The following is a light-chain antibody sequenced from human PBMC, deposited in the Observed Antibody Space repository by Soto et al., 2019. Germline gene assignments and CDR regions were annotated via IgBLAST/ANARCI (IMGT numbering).Light chain of an antibody. Sequence: DIQITQYPSTLSASVGDRVTITCRASQSISSWLAWYQQKPGKAPKLLIYKASTLKSGVPSRFSGSGSGTEFTLTISSLQPDDFATYYCQHYNSYSEAFGQVAKVDI. J-gene: IGKJ1*01. CDR2: KAS. CDR1: QSISSW. V-gene: IGKV1-5*03. CDR3: QHYNSYSEA.